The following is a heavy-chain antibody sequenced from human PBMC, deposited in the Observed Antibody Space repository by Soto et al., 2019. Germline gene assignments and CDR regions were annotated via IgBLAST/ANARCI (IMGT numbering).Heavy chain of an antibody. CDR2: ISYDGSNK. J-gene: IGHJ6*01. Sequence: RVAVISYDGSNKYYADSVKGRFTISRDNSKHTLYLQLSSLRGEDTAGYYCAKDYSMRKQRGTGGYYYGMDV. D-gene: IGHD6-25*01. V-gene: IGHV3-30*18. CDR3: AKDYSMRKQRGTGGYYYGMDV.